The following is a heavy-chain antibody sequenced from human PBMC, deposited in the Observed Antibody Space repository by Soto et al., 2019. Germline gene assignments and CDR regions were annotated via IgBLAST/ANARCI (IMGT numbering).Heavy chain of an antibody. Sequence: GGSLSLSSAASGFICSSYDMSWVRQAPGKGLEWVSTILVDGRTFYVDSVKGRLTISRDNSKNTVYLQMNSLTAGDTAQYYCAKATATGGGAFDICGQGTMVTVSS. J-gene: IGHJ3*02. CDR3: AKATATGGGAFDI. D-gene: IGHD1-1*01. CDR2: ILVDGRT. CDR1: GFICSSYD. V-gene: IGHV3-23*01.